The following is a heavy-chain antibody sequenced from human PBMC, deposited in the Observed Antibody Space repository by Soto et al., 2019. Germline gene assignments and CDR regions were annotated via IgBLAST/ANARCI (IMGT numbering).Heavy chain of an antibody. V-gene: IGHV4-30-2*01. CDR2: IYHSGST. CDR3: TRTTTTVTNFDS. CDR1: GGYLSSDRYP. J-gene: IGHJ4*02. D-gene: IGHD4-17*01. Sequence: TLPLTCAFFGGYLSSDRYPCSWVREPTGKGLEWIGYIYHSGSTYYNPSLKSRVTISEDRSKNQFSLKPSSVTAADTAVYYCTRTTTTVTNFDSWGEATLITV.